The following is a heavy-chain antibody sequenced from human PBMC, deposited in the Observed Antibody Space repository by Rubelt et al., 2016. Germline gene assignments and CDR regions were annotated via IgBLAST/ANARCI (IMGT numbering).Heavy chain of an antibody. CDR3: ATPPGVGKY. Sequence: QVQLVQSGAEVKKPGASVKVSCKASGGTFSSYAISWVRQAPGQRLEWMGGTIPIFGTANYAQKVQGRVTITADESTSTAYMERSSLGSEDTAVDYCATPPGVGKYWGQGTLVTVSS. J-gene: IGHJ4*02. CDR2: TIPIFGTA. V-gene: IGHV1-69*13. D-gene: IGHD2-8*01. CDR1: GGTFSSYA.